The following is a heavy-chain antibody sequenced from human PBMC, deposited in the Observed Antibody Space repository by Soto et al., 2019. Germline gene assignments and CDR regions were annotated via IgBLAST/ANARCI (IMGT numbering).Heavy chain of an antibody. J-gene: IGHJ4*02. Sequence: GVSLRLSCADSGFTFRISCMHWARQAPGRGLARMAVISYDVSYKSYEDSVKGRFTISRDNYKNTLHLQMDSLRAEDTAVYYCAKNFIPLSPNLYFDSWGQGTLVTVSS. V-gene: IGHV3-30*18. CDR1: GFTFRISC. D-gene: IGHD3-16*01. CDR3: AKNFIPLSPNLYFDS. CDR2: ISYDVSYK.